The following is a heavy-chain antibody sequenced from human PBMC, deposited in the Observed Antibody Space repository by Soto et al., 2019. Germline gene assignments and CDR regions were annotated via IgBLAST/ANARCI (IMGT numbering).Heavy chain of an antibody. CDR1: GGSISSGGYS. J-gene: IGHJ4*02. Sequence: QLQLQDSGSGLVKPSQTLSLTCAVSGGSISSGGYSWSWIRQPPGTGLEWIGYIYPSGSTYYNPSLKSRVTLAADRSKNQFSLKLSSATAADTAVYYCAAGGGLPWYYWGQGTLVTVSS. D-gene: IGHD3-10*01. CDR2: IYPSGST. V-gene: IGHV4-30-2*01. CDR3: AAGGGLPWYY.